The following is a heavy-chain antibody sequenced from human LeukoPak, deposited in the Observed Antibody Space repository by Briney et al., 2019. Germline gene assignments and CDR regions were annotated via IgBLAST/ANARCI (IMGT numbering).Heavy chain of an antibody. V-gene: IGHV3-7*03. CDR1: GFIFSSHW. D-gene: IGHD3-10*01. CDR3: ARDYGWSFAN. J-gene: IGHJ4*02. Sequence: GGSLRLSCTTSGFIFSSHWMNWVRQAPGKGPEWVANIKYDGSEQYYVDSVKGRFSISRDNTKNLLYLQMNSLRVEDTAVYYCARDYGWSFANWGQGTLVTVSS. CDR2: IKYDGSEQ.